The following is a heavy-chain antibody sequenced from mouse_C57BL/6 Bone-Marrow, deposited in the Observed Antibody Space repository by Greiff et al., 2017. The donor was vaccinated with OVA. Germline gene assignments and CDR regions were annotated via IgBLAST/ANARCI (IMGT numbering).Heavy chain of an antibody. J-gene: IGHJ3*01. D-gene: IGHD1-1*01. V-gene: IGHV1-12*01. Sequence: LQQSGAELVRPGASVKMSCKASGYTFTSYNMHWVKQTPRQGLEWIGAIYPGNGDTSYNQKFKGKATLTVDKSSSTAYMQLSSLTSEDSAVYFCARDFPPLDYYGSSYGFAYWGQGTLVTVSA. CDR1: GYTFTSYN. CDR2: IYPGNGDT. CDR3: ARDFPPLDYYGSSYGFAY.